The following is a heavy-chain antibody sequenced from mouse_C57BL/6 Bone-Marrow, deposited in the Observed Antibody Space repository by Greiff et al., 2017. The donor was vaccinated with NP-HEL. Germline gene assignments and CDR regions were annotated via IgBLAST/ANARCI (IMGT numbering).Heavy chain of an antibody. V-gene: IGHV14-2*01. D-gene: IGHD2-2*01. CDR1: GFNIKDYY. CDR3: ARDGYPLWLRRRGYAMDY. CDR2: IDPEDGET. J-gene: IGHJ4*01. Sequence: EVQLQQSGAELVKPGASVKLSCTASGFNIKDYYMHWVKQRTEQGLEWIGRIDPEDGETKYAPKFQGKAPITADPSSNTAYLQLSSLTSEDTAVYYCARDGYPLWLRRRGYAMDYWGQGTSVTVSS.